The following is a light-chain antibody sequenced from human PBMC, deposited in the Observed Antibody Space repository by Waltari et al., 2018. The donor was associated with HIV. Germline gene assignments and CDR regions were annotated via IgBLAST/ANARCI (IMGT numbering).Light chain of an antibody. CDR3: QSADSSGTHWV. CDR1: ALPKRY. Sequence: SYELTQPPSVSVSPGQTARITCSGDALPKRYAYRYGQKPGQAPVLVIYKDNERPSGIPERFSGSSSGTTVTLTISGVQAEDEADYYCQSADSSGTHWVFGGGTKLTVL. J-gene: IGLJ3*02. CDR2: KDN. V-gene: IGLV3-25*03.